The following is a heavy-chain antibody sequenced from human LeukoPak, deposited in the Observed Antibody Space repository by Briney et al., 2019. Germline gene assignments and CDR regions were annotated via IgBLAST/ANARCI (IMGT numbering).Heavy chain of an antibody. V-gene: IGHV3-21*01. CDR2: ISSSSSYI. CDR3: ARENKSGYGN. D-gene: IGHD5-12*01. Sequence: GGSLRLSCAASGFTFSSYSMNWVRQAPGEGLEWVSSISSSSSYIYYADSVKGRFTISRDNAKNSLYLQMNSLRAEDTAVYYCARENKSGYGNWGQGTLVTVSS. CDR1: GFTFSSYS. J-gene: IGHJ4*02.